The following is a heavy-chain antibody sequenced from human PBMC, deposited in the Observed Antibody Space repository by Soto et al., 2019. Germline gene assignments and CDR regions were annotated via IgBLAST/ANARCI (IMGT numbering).Heavy chain of an antibody. CDR1: GFTFSSYG. V-gene: IGHV3-33*01. D-gene: IGHD1-7*01. CDR2: IWYDGSNK. CDR3: ARDTFHGITGTFPRNYGMDV. J-gene: IGHJ6*02. Sequence: GGSLRLSCAASGFTFSSYGMHWVRQAPGKGLEWVAVIWYDGSNKYYADSVKGRFTISRDNSKNTLYLQMNSLRAEDTAVYYCARDTFHGITGTFPRNYGMDVWGQGTTVTVSS.